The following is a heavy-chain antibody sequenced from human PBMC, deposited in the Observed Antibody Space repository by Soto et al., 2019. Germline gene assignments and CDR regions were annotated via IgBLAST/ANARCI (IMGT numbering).Heavy chain of an antibody. Sequence: QVQLVQSGAEVKKPGASVKVSCKASGYTFTSYYMHWVRQAPGQGLEWMGIINPSGGSTSYAQKCQGGVTMTXDXSXSXXYLELSSLRSEATAAYYWARERTVTTLGHGAGFFYCYGVDVWGQGTTVTVSS. D-gene: IGHD4-17*01. CDR2: INPSGGST. V-gene: IGHV1-46*03. CDR3: ARERTVTTLGHGAGFFYCYGVDV. CDR1: GYTFTSYY. J-gene: IGHJ6*02.